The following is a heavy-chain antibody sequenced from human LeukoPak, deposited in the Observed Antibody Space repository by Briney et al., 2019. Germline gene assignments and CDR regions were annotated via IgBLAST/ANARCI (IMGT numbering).Heavy chain of an antibody. CDR1: GGSISSYY. D-gene: IGHD5-18*01. Sequence: SETLSLTCTVSGGSISSYYWSWIRQPPGKGLGWIGYIYYSGSTNYNPSLKSRVTISVDTSKNQFSLKLSSVTAADTAVYYCARGRYVDTAMVPWDYYYYMDVWGKGTTVTISS. CDR2: IYYSGST. CDR3: ARGRYVDTAMVPWDYYYYMDV. J-gene: IGHJ6*03. V-gene: IGHV4-59*01.